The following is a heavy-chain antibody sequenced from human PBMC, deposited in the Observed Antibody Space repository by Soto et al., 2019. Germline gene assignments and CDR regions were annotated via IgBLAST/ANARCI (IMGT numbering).Heavy chain of an antibody. CDR2: IHPGDSDT. D-gene: IGHD6-13*01. Sequence: PRGSLKISCQGSGYSFTNYWVGWVRQIPGRGLEWMGIIHPGDSDTRYSPFFQGQVTISADKSISTAYLQWSSLKASDTAMYYCARHNRYSSTWFEGWFDPWGQGTLVTVSS. V-gene: IGHV5-51*01. CDR3: ARHNRYSSTWFEGWFDP. J-gene: IGHJ5*02. CDR1: GYSFTNYW.